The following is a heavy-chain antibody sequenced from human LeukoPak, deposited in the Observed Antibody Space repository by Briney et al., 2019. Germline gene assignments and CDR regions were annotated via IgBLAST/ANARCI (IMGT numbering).Heavy chain of an antibody. CDR1: GYTLTELS. D-gene: IGHD6-13*01. CDR3: ASLYSSRQEPWFDP. J-gene: IGHJ5*02. Sequence: ASVKVSCKVSGYTLTELSMHWVRQAPGKGLEWMGGFDPEDGETIYAQKFQGRVTITADESTSTAYMELSSLRSEDTAVYYCASLYSSRQEPWFDPWGQGTLVTVSS. V-gene: IGHV1-24*01. CDR2: FDPEDGET.